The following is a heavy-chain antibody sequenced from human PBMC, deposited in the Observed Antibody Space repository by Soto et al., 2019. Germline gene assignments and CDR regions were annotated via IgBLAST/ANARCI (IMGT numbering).Heavy chain of an antibody. V-gene: IGHV3-33*01. D-gene: IGHD3-3*01. J-gene: IGHJ4*02. CDR1: GFTFSSYG. Sequence: GGSLRLSCAASGFTFSSYGMHWVRQAPGKGLEWVAVIWYDGSNKYYADSVKGRFTISRDNSKNTLYLQMNSLRAEDTAVYYCARDGSVRFLEWFDYYFDYWGQGTLVTVSS. CDR2: IWYDGSNK. CDR3: ARDGSVRFLEWFDYYFDY.